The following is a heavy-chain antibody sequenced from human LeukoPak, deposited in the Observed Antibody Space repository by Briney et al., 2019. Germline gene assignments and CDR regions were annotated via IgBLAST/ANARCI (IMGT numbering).Heavy chain of an antibody. CDR2: FDPEDGET. CDR3: ATGTGMPAGN. Sequence: GASVKVSCKVSGYTLTELSIHWVRQAPGKGLEWMGGFDPEDGETIYAQKFQGRVTMTEDTSTDTAYMELSSMRPEDTAVYYCATGTGMPAGNWGQGTLVTVSS. V-gene: IGHV1-24*01. CDR1: GYTLTELS. D-gene: IGHD1-14*01. J-gene: IGHJ4*02.